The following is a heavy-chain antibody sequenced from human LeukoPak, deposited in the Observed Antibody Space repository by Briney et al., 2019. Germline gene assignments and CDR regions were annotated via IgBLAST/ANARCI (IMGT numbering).Heavy chain of an antibody. J-gene: IGHJ4*02. D-gene: IGHD6-19*01. CDR2: IIPIFGTA. V-gene: IGHV1-69*05. Sequence: SVKVSCKASGGTFSSYAISWVRQAPGQGLEWMGGIIPIFGTANYAQKFQGRVTITTDESTSTAYMELSSLRSEDTAVYYCARGGRAVAGTPDYFDYWGQGTLVTVSS. CDR1: GGTFSSYA. CDR3: ARGGRAVAGTPDYFDY.